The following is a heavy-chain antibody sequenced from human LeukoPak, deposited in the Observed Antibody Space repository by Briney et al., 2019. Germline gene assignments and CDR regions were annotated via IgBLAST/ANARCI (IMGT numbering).Heavy chain of an antibody. CDR1: GVSISSYY. V-gene: IGHV4-59*01. Sequence: SETLSLTCTVCGVSISSYYWSWIRQPPGKGLEWIGYIYYSGSTNYNPSLKSRVTISVDTSKNQFSLKLSSVTAADTAVYYCAAYDSTLFDYWGQGTLVTVSS. CDR3: AAYDSTLFDY. D-gene: IGHD3-22*01. J-gene: IGHJ4*02. CDR2: IYYSGST.